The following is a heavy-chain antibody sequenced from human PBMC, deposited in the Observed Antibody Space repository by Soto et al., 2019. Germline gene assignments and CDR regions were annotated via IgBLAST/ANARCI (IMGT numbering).Heavy chain of an antibody. CDR2: IIPILGIA. D-gene: IGHD2-2*01. V-gene: IGHV1-69*02. CDR1: GGTFSSYT. Sequence: QVQLVQSGAEVKKPGSSVKVSCKASGGTFSSYTISWVRQAPGQGLEWMGRIIPILGIANYAQKFQGRVTITADKSTSTAYMELSSLRSEDTAVYYCARGGIVVVQDLNPFDYWGQGTLVTVSS. J-gene: IGHJ4*02. CDR3: ARGGIVVVQDLNPFDY.